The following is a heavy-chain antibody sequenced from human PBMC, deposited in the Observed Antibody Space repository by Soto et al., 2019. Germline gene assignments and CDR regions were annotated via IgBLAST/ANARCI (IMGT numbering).Heavy chain of an antibody. CDR3: ARGTPYTTGWYYFDF. V-gene: IGHV3-30*03. CDR2: ISYDGTNK. CDR1: GFTFTTYG. Sequence: GGSLRLSCAASGFTFTTYGMHWVRQAPGKGLEWVAVISYDGTNKFYEDSVDGRFTISRDNSKNTLFLQMNSLRPEDTAVYYCARGTPYTTGWYYFDFWGQGTLVTVSS. J-gene: IGHJ4*02. D-gene: IGHD6-19*01.